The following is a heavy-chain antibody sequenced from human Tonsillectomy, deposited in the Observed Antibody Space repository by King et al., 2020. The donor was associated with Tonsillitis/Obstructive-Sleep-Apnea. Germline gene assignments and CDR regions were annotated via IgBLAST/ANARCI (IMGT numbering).Heavy chain of an antibody. V-gene: IGHV1-2*02. J-gene: IGHJ4*02. Sequence: HAQLVQSGAEVKKPGASVKVSCKASGYTFTGYYMHWVRQAPGQGLEWMGWINPNSGGTNYAQKFQGRVTMTRDTSISTVYMELSRLRSDDTAVYYCARDACRVVEFCGVSCYGLLGDWGQGPLVTVSS. CDR1: GYTFTGYY. CDR2: INPNSGGT. D-gene: IGHD2-15*01. CDR3: ARDACRVVEFCGVSCYGLLGD.